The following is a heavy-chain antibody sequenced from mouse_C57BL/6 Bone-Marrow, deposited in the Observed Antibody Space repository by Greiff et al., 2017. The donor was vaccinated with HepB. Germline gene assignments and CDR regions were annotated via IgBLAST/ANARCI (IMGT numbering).Heavy chain of an antibody. D-gene: IGHD1-1*01. J-gene: IGHJ2*01. Sequence: EVQLQQSGPELVKPGASVKMSCKASGYTFTDYNMHWVKQSHGKSLEWIGYINPNNGGTSYNQKFKGKATLTVNKSSSTAYMELRSLTSEDAAVYYCARPYYYGSHFDYWGQGTTLTVSS. CDR3: ARPYYYGSHFDY. V-gene: IGHV1-22*01. CDR2: INPNNGGT. CDR1: GYTFTDYN.